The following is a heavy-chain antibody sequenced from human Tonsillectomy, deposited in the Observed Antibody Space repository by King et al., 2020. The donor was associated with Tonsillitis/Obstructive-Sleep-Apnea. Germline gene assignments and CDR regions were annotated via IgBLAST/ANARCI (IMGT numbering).Heavy chain of an antibody. CDR3: ARDEEISAASYYYYMDV. CDR1: GYTFTDYP. CDR2: INTNTGNP. J-gene: IGHJ6*03. V-gene: IGHV7-4-1*02. D-gene: IGHD2-2*01. Sequence: VQLVESGSELKKPGASVKVSCKASGYTFTDYPMNWVRQAPGQGLEWMGWINTNTGNPTYAQAFTGRFVFSLDTSVSTAYLQISSLKAEDTAVYYCARDEEISAASYYYYMDVWGKGTTVTVSS.